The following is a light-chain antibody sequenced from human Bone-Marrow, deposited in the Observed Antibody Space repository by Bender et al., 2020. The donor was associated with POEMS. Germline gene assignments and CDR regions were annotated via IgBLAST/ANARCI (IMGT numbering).Light chain of an antibody. CDR1: KLGDKY. J-gene: IGLJ2*01. Sequence: SYELTQAPSVSVSPGQTASITCSGDKLGDKYASWYQQKPGQPPILVIYQDSKRPSGVPDRFSGSKSGNTASLTVSGLQAEDEADYFCGSYAGSTGIFGGGTKLTVL. CDR2: QDS. CDR3: GSYAGSTGI. V-gene: IGLV3-1*01.